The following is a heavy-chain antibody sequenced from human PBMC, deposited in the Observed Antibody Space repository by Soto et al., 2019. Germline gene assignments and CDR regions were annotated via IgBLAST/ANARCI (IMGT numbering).Heavy chain of an antibody. CDR2: IWYDGSNK. V-gene: IGHV3-33*01. J-gene: IGHJ4*02. Sequence: QVQLVESGGGVVQPGRSLRLSCAASGFTFSSYGMHWVRQAPGKGLEWVAVIWYDGSNKYYADSVKDRFTISRDNSMNTLYLQMNSLRAEDTAVYYCARGGLTDYFDYWGQGTLVTVSS. D-gene: IGHD2-21*02. CDR1: GFTFSSYG. CDR3: ARGGLTDYFDY.